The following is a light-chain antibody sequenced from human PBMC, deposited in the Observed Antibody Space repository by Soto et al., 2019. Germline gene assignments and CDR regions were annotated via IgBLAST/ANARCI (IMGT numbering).Light chain of an antibody. J-gene: IGKJ3*01. V-gene: IGKV3-15*01. CDR2: GAF. CDR3: QQYNNWPIFT. CDR1: QSVSSK. Sequence: EIVMTQSPATLSVSPGERATLSCRASQSVSSKLAWYQQKPGQAPRLLIYGAFIRATGIPARFSGSGSGTEFTLTISRLQSADFAVYYCQQYNNWPIFTFGPGTKVDIK.